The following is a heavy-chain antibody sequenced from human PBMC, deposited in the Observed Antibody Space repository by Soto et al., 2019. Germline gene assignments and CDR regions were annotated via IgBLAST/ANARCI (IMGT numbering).Heavy chain of an antibody. Sequence: SETLSLTCTVSGGSISSSSYYWGWIRQPPGKGLEWIGSIYHSGSTNYNPSLKSRVTISVDTSKNQFSLKLSSVTAADTAVYYCARGRCSSTSCYWYYYYYMDVWGKGTTVTVSS. CDR1: GGSISSSSYY. CDR3: ARGRCSSTSCYWYYYYYMDV. V-gene: IGHV4-39*07. CDR2: IYHSGST. J-gene: IGHJ6*03. D-gene: IGHD2-2*01.